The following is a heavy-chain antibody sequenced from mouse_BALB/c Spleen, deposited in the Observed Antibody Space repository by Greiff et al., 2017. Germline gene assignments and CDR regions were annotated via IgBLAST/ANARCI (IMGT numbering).Heavy chain of an antibody. D-gene: IGHD1-1*01. CDR2: ISYSGST. CDR1: GYSITSDYA. CDR3: ARSTLGFAY. J-gene: IGHJ3*01. V-gene: IGHV3-2*02. Sequence: EVQLVESGPGLVKPSQSLSLTCTVTGYSITSDYAWNWIRQFPGNKLEWMGYISYSGSTSYNPSLKSRISITRDTSKNQFFLQLNSVTTEDTATYYCARSTLGFAYWGQGTLVTVSA.